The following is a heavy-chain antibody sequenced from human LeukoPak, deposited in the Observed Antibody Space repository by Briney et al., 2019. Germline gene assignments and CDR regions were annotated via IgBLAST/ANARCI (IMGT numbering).Heavy chain of an antibody. V-gene: IGHV3-53*01. Sequence: GGSLRLSCAASGFTVSSNYMSWVRQAPGKGLEWVSVIYSGGSTYYADSVKGRFTISRDNSKNTLYLQMNSLRAEDTAVYYCARALQDYYYYYMDVWGKGTTVTVSS. CDR2: IYSGGST. CDR3: ARALQDYYYYYMDV. J-gene: IGHJ6*03. D-gene: IGHD4-11*01. CDR1: GFTVSSNY.